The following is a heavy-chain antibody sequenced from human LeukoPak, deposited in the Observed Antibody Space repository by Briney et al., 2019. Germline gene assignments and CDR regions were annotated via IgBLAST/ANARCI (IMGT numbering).Heavy chain of an antibody. CDR1: GYTFTSYY. Sequence: ASVKVSCKASGYTFTSYYMHWVRQAPGQGLEWMGIINPSGGSTSYAQKFQGRVTMTRDTSTSTVYMELSSLRSEDTAVYFCARATLSDYYFNYWGQGTLVTVSS. CDR2: INPSGGST. CDR3: ARATLSDYYFNY. J-gene: IGHJ4*02. V-gene: IGHV1-46*01.